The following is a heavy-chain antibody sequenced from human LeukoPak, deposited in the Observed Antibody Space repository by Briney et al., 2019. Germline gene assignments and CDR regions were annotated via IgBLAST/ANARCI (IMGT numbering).Heavy chain of an antibody. CDR2: ISYDGSNK. CDR3: ASPRSGEQWLVLAY. Sequence: GRSLRLSCAASGFTFSSYAMHWVRQAPGKGLEWVAVISYDGSNKYYADSVKGRFTISRDNSKNTLYLQMNSLRAEDTAVYYCASPRSGEQWLVLAYWGQGTLVTVSS. CDR1: GFTFSSYA. V-gene: IGHV3-30-3*01. J-gene: IGHJ4*02. D-gene: IGHD6-19*01.